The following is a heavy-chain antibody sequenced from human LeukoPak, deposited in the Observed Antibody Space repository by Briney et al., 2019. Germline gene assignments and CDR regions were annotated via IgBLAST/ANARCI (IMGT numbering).Heavy chain of an antibody. V-gene: IGHV4-4*07. Sequence: SETLSLTCTVSGGSISSYYWSWILQPAGKGLEWIGRIYTSGSTNYNPSLKSRVTMSVDTSKNQFSLKLSSVTAADTAVYYCARDGVVRGVITHWGQGTLVTVSS. CDR1: GGSISSYY. CDR2: IYTSGST. CDR3: ARDGVVRGVITH. D-gene: IGHD3-10*01. J-gene: IGHJ4*02.